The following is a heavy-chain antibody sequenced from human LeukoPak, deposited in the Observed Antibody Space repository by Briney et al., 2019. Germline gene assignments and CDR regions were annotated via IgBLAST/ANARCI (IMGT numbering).Heavy chain of an antibody. CDR2: INPNGGGT. V-gene: IGHV1-2*02. CDR3: ARGGRYYGSGSSYYYYGMDV. D-gene: IGHD3-10*01. Sequence: ASVKVSCKASGYTFTGYYMHWVRQAPGQGLEWMGWINPNGGGTNYAQKFQGRVTMTRDTSISTAYMELSRLRSDDTAVYYCARGGRYYGSGSSYYYYGMDVWGQGTTVTVSS. J-gene: IGHJ6*02. CDR1: GYTFTGYY.